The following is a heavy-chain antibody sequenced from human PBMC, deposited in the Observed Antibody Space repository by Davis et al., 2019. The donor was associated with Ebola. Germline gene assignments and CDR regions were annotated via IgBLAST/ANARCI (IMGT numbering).Heavy chain of an antibody. CDR1: GFTFSSYG. CDR3: ARDAYYYDSSGYYRGSFDY. D-gene: IGHD3-22*01. Sequence: GGSLRLSCAASGFTFSSYGMHWVRQAPGKGLEWVAVIWYDGSNKYYADSVKGRFTISRDNAKNSLYLQMNSLRAEDTAVYYCARDAYYYDSSGYYRGSFDYWGQGTLVTVSS. J-gene: IGHJ4*02. CDR2: IWYDGSNK. V-gene: IGHV3-33*01.